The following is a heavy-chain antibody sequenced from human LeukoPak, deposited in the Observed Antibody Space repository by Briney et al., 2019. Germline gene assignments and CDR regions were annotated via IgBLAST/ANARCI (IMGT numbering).Heavy chain of an antibody. Sequence: PSETLSLTCTVSGYSISSGYDWGWIRQPPGKGLEWIGSIYYRRTTYYNPSLKSRVTISVDTSKNQFSLRLSSMTAADTAVYYCAREGTSSGYLDAFDIWGQGTMVTVSS. J-gene: IGHJ3*02. CDR2: IYYRRTT. V-gene: IGHV4-38-2*02. CDR3: AREGTSSGYLDAFDI. D-gene: IGHD3-22*01. CDR1: GYSISSGYD.